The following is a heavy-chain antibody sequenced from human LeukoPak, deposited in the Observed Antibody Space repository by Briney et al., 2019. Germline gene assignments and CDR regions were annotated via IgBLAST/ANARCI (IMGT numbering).Heavy chain of an antibody. CDR1: GFTFSSYS. Sequence: GGSLRLSCAASGFTFSSYSMNWVRQAPGKGLEWVSSISGSGSYIYYADSVKGRFTSSRDNAKNSLYLQTNSLRAEDTAVYYCARVDSSGYGLDNWGRGALVTVSS. J-gene: IGHJ4*02. D-gene: IGHD3-22*01. CDR2: ISGSGSYI. V-gene: IGHV3-21*01. CDR3: ARVDSSGYGLDN.